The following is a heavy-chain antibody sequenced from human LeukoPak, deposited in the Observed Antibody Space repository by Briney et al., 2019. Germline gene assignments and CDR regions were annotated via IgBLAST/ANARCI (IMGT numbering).Heavy chain of an antibody. CDR3: ARDISSSWPYYYGMDV. D-gene: IGHD6-13*01. CDR1: GFTFSDYY. Sequence: GGSLRLSSAASGFTFSDYYMSWIRQAPGKGLEWVSYISSSSRYTNYADSVKGRFTIFRDNPKNSLYLQMNSLRAEDTAVYYCARDISSSWPYYYGMDVWGKGTTVTVSS. V-gene: IGHV3-11*06. CDR2: ISSSSRYT. J-gene: IGHJ6*04.